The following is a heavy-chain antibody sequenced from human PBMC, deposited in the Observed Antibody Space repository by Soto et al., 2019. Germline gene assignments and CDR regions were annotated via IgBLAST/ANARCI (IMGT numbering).Heavy chain of an antibody. J-gene: IGHJ4*02. D-gene: IGHD1-1*01. Sequence: XVSLRLSFAASGFTFSNYCRHWVGQVPGKGLVWVSRISGDVSSRDYADSVKGRFTSSRDNAKNTLYLQMNSLRAEDTAVYYCARGIGYSAQDYWGQGTLVTVSS. CDR1: GFTFSNYC. V-gene: IGHV3-74*01. CDR2: ISGDVSSR. CDR3: ARGIGYSAQDY.